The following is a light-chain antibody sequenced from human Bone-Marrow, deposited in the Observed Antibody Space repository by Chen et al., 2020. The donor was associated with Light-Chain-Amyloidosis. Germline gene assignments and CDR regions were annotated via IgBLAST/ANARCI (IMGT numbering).Light chain of an antibody. CDR1: QRFLYTSNNEND. V-gene: IGKV4-1*01. Sequence: IVVTQSPDSLAVSLGERATINCKSSQRFLYTSNNENDLAWYQQKQGQPPNLLIYWASTRDSWGPDRFSGIGSGTDFTITISSLEADDVAGYFCQQFHAPPLAYGGGTKMEI. CDR3: QQFHAPPLA. CDR2: WAS. J-gene: IGKJ4*01.